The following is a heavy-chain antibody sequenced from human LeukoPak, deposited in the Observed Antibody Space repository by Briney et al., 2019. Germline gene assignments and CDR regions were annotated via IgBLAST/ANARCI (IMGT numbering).Heavy chain of an antibody. J-gene: IGHJ3*02. Sequence: ASVKVSCKASGYAFTSYGISWVRQAPGQGLEWMGWISAYNGNTNYAQKLQGRVTMTTDTSTSTAYMELRSLRSDDTAVYYCASGMVDPGAFDIWGQGTMVTVSS. D-gene: IGHD2-8*01. CDR3: ASGMVDPGAFDI. V-gene: IGHV1-18*01. CDR1: GYAFTSYG. CDR2: ISAYNGNT.